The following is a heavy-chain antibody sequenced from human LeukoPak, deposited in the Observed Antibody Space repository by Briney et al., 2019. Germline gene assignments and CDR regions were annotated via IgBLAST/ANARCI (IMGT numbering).Heavy chain of an antibody. J-gene: IGHJ6*03. D-gene: IGHD2-8*01. V-gene: IGHV3-30*02. CDR3: AKDRCSNGVGCYYYYMDV. Sequence: GGSLRLSCAASRFTFSSYGMHWVRQAPGKGLEWVAYIQYDGSNEQYADSVKGRFSISRDSSKNILYLRMNSLRAEDTAVYYCAKDRCSNGVGCYYYYMDVWGKGTTVTISS. CDR2: IQYDGSNE. CDR1: RFTFSSYG.